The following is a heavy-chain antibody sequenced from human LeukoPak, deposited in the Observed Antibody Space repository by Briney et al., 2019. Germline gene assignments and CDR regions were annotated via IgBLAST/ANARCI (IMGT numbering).Heavy chain of an antibody. V-gene: IGHV6-1*01. J-gene: IGHJ4*02. D-gene: IGHD1-1*01. CDR2: TYYRSKWYN. Sequence: PSQTLSLTCAISGDSVSSNSAAWNWIRQSPSRGLEWLGRTYYRSKWYNDYAVSVKSRITINPDTSKNQFSLQLNSVTPEDTAVYYFLQAEDGIRDRIGFDYWGQGTLVTVSS. CDR3: LQAEDGIRDRIGFDY. CDR1: GDSVSSNSAA.